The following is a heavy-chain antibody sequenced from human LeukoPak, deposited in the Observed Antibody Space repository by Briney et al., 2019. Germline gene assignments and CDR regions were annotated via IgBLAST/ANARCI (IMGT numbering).Heavy chain of an antibody. D-gene: IGHD3-9*01. J-gene: IGHJ4*02. CDR3: ASSSYVLRYFDWLLPIDY. CDR2: INHSGST. CDR1: DGSFSGYY. V-gene: IGHV4-34*01. Sequence: SSETLSLTCAVYDGSFSGYYWSWIRQPPGKGLEWIGEINHSGSTNYNPSLKSRVTISVDTSKNQFSLKLSSVTAADTAVYYCASSSYVLRYFDWLLPIDYWGQGTLVTVSS.